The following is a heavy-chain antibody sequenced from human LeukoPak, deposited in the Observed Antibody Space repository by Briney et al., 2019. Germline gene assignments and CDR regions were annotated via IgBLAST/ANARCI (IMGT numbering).Heavy chain of an antibody. J-gene: IGHJ4*02. D-gene: IGHD1-26*01. Sequence: SETLSLTCTVSGGSISSGSYYWSWIRQPAGKGLEWIGRIYTSGSTNYNPSLKSRVTISVDTSKNQFSLKLSSVTAADTAVYYCARDSPGFGKVGAPSYFDYWGQGTLVTVSS. V-gene: IGHV4-61*02. CDR1: GGSISSGSYY. CDR3: ARDSPGFGKVGAPSYFDY. CDR2: IYTSGST.